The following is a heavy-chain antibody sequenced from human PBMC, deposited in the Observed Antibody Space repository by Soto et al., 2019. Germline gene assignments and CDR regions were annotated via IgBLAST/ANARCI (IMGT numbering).Heavy chain of an antibody. D-gene: IGHD4-17*01. CDR1: GFTFSSYA. V-gene: IGHV3-23*01. Sequence: EVQLLESGGDLVQPGGSLRLSCAASGFTFSSYAMNWVRQAPGKGLEWVSTIRTSVGDTYYAASVKGRFTISIDNSKSTVYLHLNSLRAEDTAIYYCAKDPTYDYGYFDSWGQGTLVTVSS. CDR2: IRTSVGDT. CDR3: AKDPTYDYGYFDS. J-gene: IGHJ4*02.